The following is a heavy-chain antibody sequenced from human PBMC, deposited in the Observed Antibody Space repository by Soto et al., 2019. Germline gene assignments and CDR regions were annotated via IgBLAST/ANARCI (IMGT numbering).Heavy chain of an antibody. J-gene: IGHJ5*02. CDR3: ARGVGSGSYYNQYNWFDP. D-gene: IGHD3-10*01. CDR2: ISGYNGNT. CDR1: GYTFTNYG. V-gene: IGHV1-18*01. Sequence: QVQLVQSGAEVKKPGASVKVSCKASGYTFTNYGISWVRQAPGQGPEWMGWISGYNGNTKYAQKLQGRVTMTTDTSTSTAYMELRSLRSDDTAVYYCARGVGSGSYYNQYNWFDPWGQGTLVTVSS.